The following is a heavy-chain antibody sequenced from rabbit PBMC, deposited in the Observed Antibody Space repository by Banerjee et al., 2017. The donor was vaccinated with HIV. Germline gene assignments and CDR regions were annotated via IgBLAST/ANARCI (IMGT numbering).Heavy chain of an antibody. CDR2: IYAGSGSA. CDR3: VRGDDDYPTYFDL. V-gene: IGHV1S45*01. J-gene: IGHJ4*01. D-gene: IGHD2-1*01. CDR1: GFSFSSSYY. Sequence: QEQLVESGGGLVQPEGSLTLTCTASGFSFSSSYYMCWVRQAPGKGLEWIGIIYAGSGSAYYASWVNGRFTISSDNAQNTVFLQMTSLTAADTATYFCVRGDDDYPTYFDLWGPGTLVTVS.